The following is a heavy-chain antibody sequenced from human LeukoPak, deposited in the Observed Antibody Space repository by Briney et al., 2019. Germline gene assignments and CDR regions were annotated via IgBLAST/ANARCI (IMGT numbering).Heavy chain of an antibody. V-gene: IGHV3-53*05. CDR1: GFTVSSNY. CDR3: AKDRDFDY. CDR2: IYSGGST. D-gene: IGHD3-10*01. J-gene: IGHJ4*02. Sequence: LPGGSLRLSCAASGFTVSSNYMSWVRQAPGKGLEWVSIIYSGGSTYYADSVKGRFTISRDNSKNTLYLQMNSLRAEDTAVYYCAKDRDFDYWGQGTLVTVSS.